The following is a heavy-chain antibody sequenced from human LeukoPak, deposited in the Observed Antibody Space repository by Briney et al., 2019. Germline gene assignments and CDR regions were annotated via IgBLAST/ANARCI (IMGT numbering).Heavy chain of an antibody. D-gene: IGHD2-2*01. CDR2: IKQDGSEK. J-gene: IGHJ4*02. CDR3: ARVLVVLVPAAMDY. Sequence: PGGSLRLSCAASGFTFSSYWMSWVRQAPGKGREWVANIKQDGSEKYYGDSVKGRFTISRDNAKNSLYLQMTSLRAEDTAVYYCARVLVVLVPAAMDYWGQGTLVTVSS. V-gene: IGHV3-7*01. CDR1: GFTFSSYW.